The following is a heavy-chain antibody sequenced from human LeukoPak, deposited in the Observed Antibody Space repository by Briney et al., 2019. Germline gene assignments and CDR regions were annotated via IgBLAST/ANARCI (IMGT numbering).Heavy chain of an antibody. D-gene: IGHD1-1*01. Sequence: SETLSLTCTVSGGSISSYYWSWIRQPPGKGLEWIGYISYSGSTNFNPSLKSRVTISVDTSKNQFSLELSSVTAADTAVYYCAREGTAGTNLNWFDPWGQGTLVTVSS. V-gene: IGHV4-59*01. J-gene: IGHJ5*02. CDR3: AREGTAGTNLNWFDP. CDR1: GGSISSYY. CDR2: ISYSGST.